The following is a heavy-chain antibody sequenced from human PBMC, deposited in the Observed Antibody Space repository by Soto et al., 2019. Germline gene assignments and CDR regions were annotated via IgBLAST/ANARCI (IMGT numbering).Heavy chain of an antibody. D-gene: IGHD2-21*02. V-gene: IGHV4-61*01. CDR1: GGSVSSGSYY. Sequence: SETLSLTCTVSGGSVSSGSYYWSWIRQPPGKGLEWIGYIYYSGSTNYNPSLKSRGTISVDTSKNQFSLKLSSLTAADTAVYYCARAYCGGDCYSYYYYYMDVWGKGTTVTVSS. CDR2: IYYSGST. CDR3: ARAYCGGDCYSYYYYYMDV. J-gene: IGHJ6*03.